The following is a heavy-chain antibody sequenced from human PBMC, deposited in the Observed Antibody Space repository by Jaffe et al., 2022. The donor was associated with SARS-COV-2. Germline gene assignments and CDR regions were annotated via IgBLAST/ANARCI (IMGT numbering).Heavy chain of an antibody. V-gene: IGHV4-61*02. J-gene: IGHJ5*02. CDR2: IYTSGST. CDR3: AREGVPQGWFDP. Sequence: QVQLQESGPGLVKPSQTLSLTCTVSGGSISSGSYYWSWIRQPAGKGLEWIGRIYTSGSTNYNPSLKSRVTISVDTSKNQFSLKLSSVTAADTAVYYCAREGVPQGWFDPWGQGTLVTVSS. CDR1: GGSISSGSYY. D-gene: IGHD3-10*01.